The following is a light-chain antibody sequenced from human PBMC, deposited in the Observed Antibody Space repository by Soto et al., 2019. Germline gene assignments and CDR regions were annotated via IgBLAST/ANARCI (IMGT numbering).Light chain of an antibody. CDR2: GNS. J-gene: IGLJ3*02. Sequence: QSVLTQPPSVSGAPGQRVTISCTESSSNIGAGYDVHWYQQLPGTAPKLLIYGNSNRPSGVPDRFSGSKSGSSASLAITGLHAEGEADYYRQAYDSSLKGWVFGGGTNLTVL. CDR3: QAYDSSLKGWV. CDR1: SSNIGAGYD. V-gene: IGLV1-40*01.